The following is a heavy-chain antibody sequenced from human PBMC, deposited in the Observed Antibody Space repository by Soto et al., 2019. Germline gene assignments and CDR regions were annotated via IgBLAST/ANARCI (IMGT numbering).Heavy chain of an antibody. CDR1: GFTFTRSG. CDR3: AGYSGSFVNWFDP. D-gene: IGHD1-26*01. CDR2: ISAYNGNT. Sequence: GASVKGSRQASGFTFTRSGNSRGRQAPGQGLEWMGWISAYNGNTNYAQKLQGRVTMTTDTSTSTAYMELRSLRSDDTAVYYCAGYSGSFVNWFDPWGQGTLVTVSS. J-gene: IGHJ5*02. V-gene: IGHV1-18*01.